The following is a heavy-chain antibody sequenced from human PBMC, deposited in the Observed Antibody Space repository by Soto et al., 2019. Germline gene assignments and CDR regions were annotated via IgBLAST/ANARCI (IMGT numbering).Heavy chain of an antibody. J-gene: IGHJ3*02. Sequence: AGGSLRLSCTASGFTFGDYAMSWFRQAPGKGLEWVGFIRSKAYGGTTEYAASVKGRFTISRDDSKSIAYLQMNSLKTEDTAVYYCTRDSYYYGSGSPWADAFEIWGQGTMVTVSS. CDR3: TRDSYYYGSGSPWADAFEI. CDR2: IRSKAYGGTT. CDR1: GFTFGDYA. D-gene: IGHD3-10*01. V-gene: IGHV3-49*03.